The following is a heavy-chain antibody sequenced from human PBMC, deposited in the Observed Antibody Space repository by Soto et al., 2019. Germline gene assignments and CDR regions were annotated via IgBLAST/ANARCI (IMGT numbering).Heavy chain of an antibody. CDR3: AADQWDYYYDSSALGAPPSDI. Sequence: ASVKVSCKASGFTFTSSAVQWVRQARGQRLEWIGWIVVGSGNTNYAQKFQERVTITRDMSTSTAYMELSSLRSEDTAVYYCAADQWDYYYDSSALGAPPSDIWGQGTMVTVSS. CDR1: GFTFTSSA. V-gene: IGHV1-58*01. J-gene: IGHJ3*02. D-gene: IGHD3-22*01. CDR2: IVVGSGNT.